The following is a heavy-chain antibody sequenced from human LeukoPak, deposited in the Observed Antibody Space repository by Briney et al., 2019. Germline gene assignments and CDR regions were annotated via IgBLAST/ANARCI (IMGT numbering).Heavy chain of an antibody. Sequence: GGSLRLSCAASGFTFSSYSMNWVRQAPGKGLEWVSYISSSSSTIYYADSVKGRFTISRDNAKNSLYLQMNSLRAEDTAVYYCARDERIAARANIDYWGQGTLVTVSS. CDR2: ISSSSSTI. CDR3: ARDERIAARANIDY. V-gene: IGHV3-48*01. CDR1: GFTFSSYS. D-gene: IGHD6-6*01. J-gene: IGHJ4*02.